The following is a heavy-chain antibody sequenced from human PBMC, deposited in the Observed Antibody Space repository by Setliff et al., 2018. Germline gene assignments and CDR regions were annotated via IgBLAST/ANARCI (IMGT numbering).Heavy chain of an antibody. J-gene: IGHJ4*02. Sequence: SLRLSCAASGFTFSSYWMSWVRQAPGKGLEWVANIKQDGSEKYYVDSVKGRFTISRDNAKNSLYLQMNSLRAEDTAVYYCAREGVVPAALYYFDYWGQGTLVTVSS. CDR3: AREGVVPAALYYFDY. V-gene: IGHV3-7*01. CDR2: IKQDGSEK. D-gene: IGHD2-2*01. CDR1: GFTFSSYW.